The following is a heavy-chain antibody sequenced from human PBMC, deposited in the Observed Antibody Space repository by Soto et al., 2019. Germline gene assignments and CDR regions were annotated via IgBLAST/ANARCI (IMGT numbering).Heavy chain of an antibody. CDR1: RRSISSSSNY. V-gene: IGHV4-39*01. Sequence: SDTLSLTCTVLRRSISSSSNYWRWIRQPPGKGLEWIGSIYYSGSTYYNPSLKSRVTISVDTSKNQFSLKLSSVTAADTAVYYCASWTIPNYYYYYGMDVWGQGTTVS. CDR2: IYYSGST. CDR3: ASWTIPNYYYYYGMDV. J-gene: IGHJ6*02. D-gene: IGHD2-21*01.